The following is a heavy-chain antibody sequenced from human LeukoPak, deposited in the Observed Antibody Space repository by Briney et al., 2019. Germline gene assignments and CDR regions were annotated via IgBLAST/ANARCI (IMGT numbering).Heavy chain of an antibody. J-gene: IGHJ5*02. D-gene: IGHD2-15*01. CDR1: GYSVSSNSAA. CDR2: TYYRSKWYN. CDR3: ARDLILGYCSGGSCSSKNWFDP. V-gene: IGHV6-1*01. Sequence: SQTLSLTCAISGYSVSSNSAAWNWIRQPASRGLEWLGRTYYRSKWYNDYAVSVKGRITINPDTSRNQFSLQLNSVTPEDTAVYYCARDLILGYCSGGSCSSKNWFDPWGQGTLVTVSS.